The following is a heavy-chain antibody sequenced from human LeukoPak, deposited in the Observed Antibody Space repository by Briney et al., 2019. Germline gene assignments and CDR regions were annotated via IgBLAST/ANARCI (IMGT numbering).Heavy chain of an antibody. J-gene: IGHJ6*03. Sequence: GASVKVSCKVSGYTLTELSMHWVRQAPGKGLEWMGGFDPEDGETIYAQKFQGRVTMTEDTSTDTAYMELSSLRSDDTAVYYCARVPPKHCSGGSCYLWDYYYYMDVWGKGTTVTVSS. CDR2: FDPEDGET. CDR1: GYTLTELS. CDR3: ARVPPKHCSGGSCYLWDYYYYMDV. V-gene: IGHV1-24*01. D-gene: IGHD2-15*01.